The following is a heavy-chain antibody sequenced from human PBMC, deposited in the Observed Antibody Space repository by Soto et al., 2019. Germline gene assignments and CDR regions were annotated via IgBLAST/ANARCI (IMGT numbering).Heavy chain of an antibody. V-gene: IGHV1-2*04. J-gene: IGHJ6*03. CDR1: GYTFTGYY. CDR2: INPNSGGT. D-gene: IGHD4-17*01. Sequence: ASVKVSCKASGYTFTGYYMHWVRQAPGQGLEWMGWINPNSGGTNYAQKFQGWVTMTRDTSISTAYMELSRLRSDDTAVYYCARDGGRTTVTTLAYYMDVWGKGTTVTVSS. CDR3: ARDGGRTTVTTLAYYMDV.